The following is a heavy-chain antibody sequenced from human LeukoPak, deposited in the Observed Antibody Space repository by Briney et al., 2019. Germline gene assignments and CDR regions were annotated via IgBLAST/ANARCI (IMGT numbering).Heavy chain of an antibody. V-gene: IGHV3-66*01. CDR2: IYSGGNT. CDR3: ARALYSGHADLFDS. CDR1: GFTVSGTY. D-gene: IGHD5-12*01. J-gene: IGHJ4*02. Sequence: GGSLRLSCAVSGFTVSGTYMSWVRQAPGKGLEWVSVIYSGGNTYYSDSVKGRFAISRDTSKNTLYLQMNSLRAEDTAVYYCARALYSGHADLFDSWGQGTLATVSS.